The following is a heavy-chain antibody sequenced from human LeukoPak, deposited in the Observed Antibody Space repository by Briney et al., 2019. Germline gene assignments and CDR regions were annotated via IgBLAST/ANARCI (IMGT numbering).Heavy chain of an antibody. V-gene: IGHV3-23*01. CDR3: AKEGLYSGSFSDY. D-gene: IGHD1-26*01. CDR2: ITSTGSNT. CDR1: RFTFSNYA. Sequence: GGSLRLSCAASRFTFSNYAMSWVRQAPGKGLEWVSSITSTGSNTYYADSVKGRFTISRDNSKNTLYLQMNSLRAEDTAVYYCAKEGLYSGSFSDYWGQGTLVTVSS. J-gene: IGHJ4*02.